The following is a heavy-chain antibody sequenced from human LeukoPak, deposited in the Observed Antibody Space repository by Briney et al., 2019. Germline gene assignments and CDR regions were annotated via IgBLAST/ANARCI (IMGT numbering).Heavy chain of an antibody. V-gene: IGHV3-20*04. CDR2: INWNGGSI. D-gene: IGHD2-15*01. J-gene: IGHJ4*02. Sequence: GGSLRLSCAASGFTFDDYGMSWVRQAPGKGLEWVSSINWNGGSIGYADSVKGRFSISRDNAKNSLYLQMNSLRAEDTALYYCARSVAASRDYWGQGTLVTVPS. CDR3: ARSVAASRDY. CDR1: GFTFDDYG.